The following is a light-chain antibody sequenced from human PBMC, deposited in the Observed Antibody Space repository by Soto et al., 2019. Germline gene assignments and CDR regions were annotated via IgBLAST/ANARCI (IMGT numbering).Light chain of an antibody. CDR3: QQSNNWPLT. Sequence: ILLPQSPANLYVSPGEGATLSCRASQSVSSNLAWHQQRNGQAPRILIYGASTRDTGVPARFSGGGSWTECTLTITSLQSEDVEVDWCQQSNNWPLTFGPGTRLEIK. J-gene: IGKJ5*01. CDR2: GAS. V-gene: IGKV3D-15*01. CDR1: QSVSSN.